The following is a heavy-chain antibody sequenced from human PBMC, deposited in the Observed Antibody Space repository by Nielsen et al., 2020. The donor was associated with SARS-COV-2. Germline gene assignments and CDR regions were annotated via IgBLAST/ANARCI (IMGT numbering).Heavy chain of an antibody. CDR3: ARSTGDYYGSGSYYTHYYYGMDV. CDR1: GYTFTGYY. D-gene: IGHD3-10*01. CDR2: INPNSGGT. Sequence: ASVKVSCKASGYTFTGYYMHWVRQAPGQGLEWMGWINPNSGGTNYAQKFQGRVTMTRDTSISTAYMELSRLRSDDTAAYYCARSTGDYYGSGSYYTHYYYGMDVWGQGTTVTVSS. J-gene: IGHJ6*02. V-gene: IGHV1-2*02.